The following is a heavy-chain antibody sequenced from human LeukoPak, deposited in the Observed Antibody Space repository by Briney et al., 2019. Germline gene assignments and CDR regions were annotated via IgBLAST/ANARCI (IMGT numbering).Heavy chain of an antibody. CDR1: GFTFSSYL. J-gene: IGHJ4*02. D-gene: IGHD3-22*01. CDR3: ARNGIYYYDSSGYYWFDY. Sequence: PGGSLRLSCAASGFTFSSYLMSWVRQAPGKGLEWVANIKQDGSEKYYVDSVKGRFTISRDNAKNSLHLQMNSLRAEDTAVYYCARNGIYYYDSSGYYWFDYWGQGTLVTVSS. V-gene: IGHV3-7*01. CDR2: IKQDGSEK.